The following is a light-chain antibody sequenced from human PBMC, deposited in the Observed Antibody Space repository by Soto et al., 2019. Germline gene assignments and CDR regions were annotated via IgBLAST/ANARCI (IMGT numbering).Light chain of an antibody. J-gene: IGKJ5*01. Sequence: EILLTQSPGTLSLSPGEIATLSCRASQSVSSSYLAWYQQKPGQTPRLLIYGASTRATGIPARFSGSGSGTDFTLTISSLEPEDFAVYYCQQRSNLITFGQGTRLEIK. CDR2: GAS. V-gene: IGKV3D-20*02. CDR3: QQRSNLIT. CDR1: QSVSSSY.